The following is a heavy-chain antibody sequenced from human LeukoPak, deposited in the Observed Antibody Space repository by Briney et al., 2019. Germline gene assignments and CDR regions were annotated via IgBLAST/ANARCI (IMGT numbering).Heavy chain of an antibody. D-gene: IGHD2-2*01. CDR3: ARLVPQKTGYCSSTSCYAGAFDI. J-gene: IGHJ3*02. CDR2: INPNSGGT. Sequence: ASVTVSCTSSGYTFTDYYMHWLRQAPGQGLEWMGWINPNSGGTNYAQKFQGRVTMTRDTSISTAYMELSRLRSDDTAVYYCARLVPQKTGYCSSTSCYAGAFDIWGQGTMVTVSS. V-gene: IGHV1-2*02. CDR1: GYTFTDYY.